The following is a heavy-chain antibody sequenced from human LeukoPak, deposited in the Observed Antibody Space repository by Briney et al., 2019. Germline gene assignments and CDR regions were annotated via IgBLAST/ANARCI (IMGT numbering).Heavy chain of an antibody. CDR2: FDPEDGET. Sequence: EASVKVSCKVSGYTLTELSMHWVRQAPGKGLEWVGGFDPEDGETIYAQKFQGRVTMTEDTSTDTAYMELSSLRSEDTAVYYCATGPLEWLSHHDAFDIWGQGTMVTVSS. CDR3: ATGPLEWLSHHDAFDI. J-gene: IGHJ3*02. CDR1: GYTLTELS. D-gene: IGHD3-3*01. V-gene: IGHV1-24*01.